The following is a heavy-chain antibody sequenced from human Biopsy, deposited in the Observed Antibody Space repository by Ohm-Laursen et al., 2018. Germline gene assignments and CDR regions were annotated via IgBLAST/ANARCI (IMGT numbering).Heavy chain of an antibody. CDR1: GGSISSDY. D-gene: IGHD2/OR15-2a*01. Sequence: TLSLTCTVSGGSISSDYWSWIRQTPGKGLEWIGYIYYSGGTNYNPSLKSQVTISVDTSKNQFSLRLNSVTAADTAVYYCARATNSTGWPYYYFYGMDVWGQGTTVTVSS. J-gene: IGHJ6*02. CDR3: ARATNSTGWPYYYFYGMDV. CDR2: IYYSGGT. V-gene: IGHV4-59*01.